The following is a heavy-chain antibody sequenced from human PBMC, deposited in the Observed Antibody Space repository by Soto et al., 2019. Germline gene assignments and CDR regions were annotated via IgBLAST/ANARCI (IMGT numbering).Heavy chain of an antibody. CDR2: IFYSGIT. CDR1: GVSVRSDSYY. V-gene: IGHV4-61*01. D-gene: IGHD3-22*01. Sequence: QVQLQESGPGLVKPSETLSLTCTVSGVSVRSDSYYWTWIRQVPGKGLEWIGYIFYSGITNKNPYLNSRVTISADMSQNQFSLDLTSVTAADAAVYYCARDRRGSSGYYSYYGMDVWGQGTTVTVSS. J-gene: IGHJ6*02. CDR3: ARDRRGSSGYYSYYGMDV.